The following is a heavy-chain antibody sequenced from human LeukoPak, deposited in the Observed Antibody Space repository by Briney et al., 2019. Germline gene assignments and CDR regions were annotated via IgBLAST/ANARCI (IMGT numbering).Heavy chain of an antibody. CDR2: IYYSGST. CDR1: GASITSSNYY. J-gene: IGHJ4*02. D-gene: IGHD4-17*01. Sequence: PSETLSLTCAVSGASITSSNYYWGWVRQSPGKGLEWIGYIYYSGSTTYNPSVKSRVTMSVDKSKNQFSLRLTSVTAADTAVYYCASQGLSDNGDYHIDYWGQGILVTVSS. CDR3: ASQGLSDNGDYHIDY. V-gene: IGHV4-61*05.